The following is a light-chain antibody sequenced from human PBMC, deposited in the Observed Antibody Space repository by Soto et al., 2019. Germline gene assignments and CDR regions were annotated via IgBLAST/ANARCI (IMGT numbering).Light chain of an antibody. J-gene: IGKJ1*01. CDR2: DAS. CDR3: QQYSSRST. V-gene: IGKV1-5*01. Sequence: DIQMTQSPSTLSASVGDRVTITCRASQSISSWLAWYQQKPGKAPKLLIYDASSLESGVPSRFSGSGSGTEFTLTISSLQPDDFATYYCQQYSSRSTFGQGTKVDNK. CDR1: QSISSW.